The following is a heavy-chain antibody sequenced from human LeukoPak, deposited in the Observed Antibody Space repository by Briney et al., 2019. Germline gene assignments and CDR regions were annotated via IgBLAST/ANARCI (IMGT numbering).Heavy chain of an antibody. D-gene: IGHD3-22*01. CDR2: IYTSEST. CDR1: GRAIRSYY. CDR3: ARDRYYYDSSGYLRFDY. Sequence: SVTLPLTSTVSGRAIRSYYRTWIRQPTGQGREWIGRIYTSESTNYNPSLKSRVTMSVDTSKNQFSLKLSSVTAADTAVYYCARDRYYYDSSGYLRFDYWGQGTLVTVSS. J-gene: IGHJ4*02. V-gene: IGHV4-4*07.